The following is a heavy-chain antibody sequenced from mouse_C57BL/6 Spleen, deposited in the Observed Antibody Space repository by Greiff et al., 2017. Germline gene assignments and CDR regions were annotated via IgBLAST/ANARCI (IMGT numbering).Heavy chain of an antibody. Sequence: QVQLQQSGPELVKPGASVKISCKASGYAFSSSWMNWVKQRPGKGLEWIGRIYPGDGDTNYNGKFKGKATLTADKSSSTAYMQLSSLTSEDSAVYFCARHGSPLYYFDYWGQGTTLTVSS. CDR1: GYAFSSSW. J-gene: IGHJ2*01. V-gene: IGHV1-82*01. CDR3: ARHGSPLYYFDY. D-gene: IGHD1-1*01. CDR2: IYPGDGDT.